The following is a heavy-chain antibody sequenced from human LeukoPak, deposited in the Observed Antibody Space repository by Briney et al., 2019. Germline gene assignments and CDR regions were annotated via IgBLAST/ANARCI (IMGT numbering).Heavy chain of an antibody. CDR2: INPSGGST. CDR3: ARLDYGGNSGFDY. V-gene: IGHV1-46*01. CDR1: GYSFTNYY. Sequence: VASVNVSCKASGYSFTNYYIHWLRQAPGQGLEWMGVINPSGGSTTYSQKFQGRVTMTRDTSTSTVYMELSSLRSEDTAVFYCARLDYGGNSGFDYWGQGTLVTVSS. J-gene: IGHJ4*02. D-gene: IGHD4-23*01.